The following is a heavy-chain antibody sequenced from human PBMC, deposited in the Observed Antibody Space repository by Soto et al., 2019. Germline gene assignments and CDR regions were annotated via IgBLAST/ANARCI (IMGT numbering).Heavy chain of an antibody. Sequence: PGGSLRLSCAASGFTFSSYAMSWVRQAPGKGLEWVSAISGSGGSTYYADSVKGRFTISRDNSKNTLYLQMNSLGAEDTAVYYCARGSTGYSSSWLLNYGMDVWGQGTTVTVSS. D-gene: IGHD6-13*01. J-gene: IGHJ6*02. CDR2: ISGSGGST. CDR1: GFTFSSYA. CDR3: ARGSTGYSSSWLLNYGMDV. V-gene: IGHV3-23*01.